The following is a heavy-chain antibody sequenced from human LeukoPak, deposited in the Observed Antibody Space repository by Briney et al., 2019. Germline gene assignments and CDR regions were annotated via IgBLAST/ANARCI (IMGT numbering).Heavy chain of an antibody. CDR3: AISGSYVY. CDR1: GYAFTGYY. J-gene: IGHJ4*02. V-gene: IGHV1-2*01. Sequence: ASVKVSCKASGYAFTGYYMQWVRKAPGQGIEWMGRINHQSGGTNYAQKFQGRVTNNRDTSISTAYMEMSRRRAVDTAVYFCAISGSYVYWGQGTLVTVSS. CDR2: INHQSGGT. D-gene: IGHD1-26*01.